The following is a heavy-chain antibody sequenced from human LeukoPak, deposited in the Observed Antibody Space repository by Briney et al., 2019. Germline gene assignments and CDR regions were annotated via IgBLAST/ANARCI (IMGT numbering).Heavy chain of an antibody. CDR1: GFIVSSKY. V-gene: IGHV3-66*01. CDR2: IYSGGNT. J-gene: IGHJ6*02. D-gene: IGHD3-10*01. Sequence: GGSLRLSCAASGFIVSSKYITWVGQAPGKGLEWVPVIYSGGNTYYAESVQGRFTVSRDNSKNTMYLQMNDLRVEDTAVYYCARDWYYGSGTYPEYYYYGMDVWGPGTTVSVSS. CDR3: ARDWYYGSGTYPEYYYYGMDV.